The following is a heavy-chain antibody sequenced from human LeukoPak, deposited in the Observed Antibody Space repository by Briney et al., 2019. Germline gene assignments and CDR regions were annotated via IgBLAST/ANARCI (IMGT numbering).Heavy chain of an antibody. J-gene: IGHJ4*02. V-gene: IGHV3-30*02. CDR3: ARGGLRLGEYRPYCDY. CDR1: GFTFSTYG. D-gene: IGHD3-16*01. CDR2: IRNNGDNK. Sequence: GGSLRLSCAASGFTFSTYGMHWVRQAPGKGLEWVSFIRNNGDNKYYADSVRGRFTISRDNSKNTLYLQMNTLRTDDTAVYYCARGGLRLGEYRPYCDYWGQGTLVTVSS.